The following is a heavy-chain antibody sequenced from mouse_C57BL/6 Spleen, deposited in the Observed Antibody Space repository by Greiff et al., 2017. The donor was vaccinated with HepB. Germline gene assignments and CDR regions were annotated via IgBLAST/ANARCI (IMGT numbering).Heavy chain of an antibody. J-gene: IGHJ3*01. Sequence: DVQLQESGPGLVKPSQSLSLTCSVTGYSITSGYYWNWIRQFPGNKLEWMGYISYDGSNNYNPSLKNRISITRDTSKNQFFLKLNSVTTEDTATYYCARGHDGYPFAYWGQGTLVTVSA. CDR3: ARGHDGYPFAY. CDR2: ISYDGSN. V-gene: IGHV3-6*01. CDR1: GYSITSGYY. D-gene: IGHD2-3*01.